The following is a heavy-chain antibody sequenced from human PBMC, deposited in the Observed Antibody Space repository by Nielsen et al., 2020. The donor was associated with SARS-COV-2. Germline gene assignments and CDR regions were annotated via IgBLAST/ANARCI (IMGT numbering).Heavy chain of an antibody. CDR3: ARPASGTYQNPDS. CDR2: IDPSDSYT. Sequence: GESLKISYKGSGYRFINNWITWVRQVPGKGLEWVGRIDPSDSYTNYSPSFQGHVTISVDRAISTAFLQWSSLRASDSAMYYCARPASGTYQNPDSWGQGTLVTVTS. J-gene: IGHJ4*02. CDR1: GYRFINNW. V-gene: IGHV5-10-1*01. D-gene: IGHD1-26*01.